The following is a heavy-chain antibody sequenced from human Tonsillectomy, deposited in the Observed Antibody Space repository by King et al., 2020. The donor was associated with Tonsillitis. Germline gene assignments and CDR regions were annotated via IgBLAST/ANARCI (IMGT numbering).Heavy chain of an antibody. CDR3: AKDELDIVVVPAAKNYYYYMDV. D-gene: IGHD2-2*03. Sequence: VQLVESGGGVVQPGRSLRLSCAASGFTFSSYGMHWVRQAPGKGLEGVAVISYDGSNKYYADSVKGRFTISRDNSKNTLYLQMNSLRAEDTAVYYCAKDELDIVVVPAAKNYYYYMDVWGKGTTVTVSS. CDR2: ISYDGSNK. J-gene: IGHJ6*03. CDR1: GFTFSSYG. V-gene: IGHV3-30*18.